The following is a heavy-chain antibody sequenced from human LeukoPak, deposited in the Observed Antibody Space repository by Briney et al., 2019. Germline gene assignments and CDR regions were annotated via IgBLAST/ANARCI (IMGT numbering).Heavy chain of an antibody. Sequence: PGGSLRLSCAASEFDFSSHAMTWVRQAPGKGLEWVSAISISGSKTYYADSVKGRFTISRDNSKNTLYLQMNSLRAEDTAVYYCARVGSGSYYFAFDIWGQGTMVTVSS. CDR1: EFDFSSHA. D-gene: IGHD1-26*01. J-gene: IGHJ3*02. CDR2: ISISGSKT. CDR3: ARVGSGSYYFAFDI. V-gene: IGHV3-23*01.